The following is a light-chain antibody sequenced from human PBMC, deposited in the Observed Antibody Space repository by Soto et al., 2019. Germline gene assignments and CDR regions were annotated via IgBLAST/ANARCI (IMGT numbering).Light chain of an antibody. J-gene: IGKJ1*01. CDR3: QKYNIYWT. CDR1: QSISSW. CDR2: DAS. Sequence: DIQMTQSPSTLSASEGDRVTITCRASQSISSWLAWYQQKPGKAPKLLIYDASSLESGVPSRFSGSGSGTEFPLTISSLQPDDFETYYYQKYNIYWTSAQGTKVE. V-gene: IGKV1-5*01.